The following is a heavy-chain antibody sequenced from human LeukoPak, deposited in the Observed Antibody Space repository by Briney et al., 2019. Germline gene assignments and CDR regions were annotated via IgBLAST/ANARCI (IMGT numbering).Heavy chain of an antibody. V-gene: IGHV4-39*01. J-gene: IGHJ6*03. CDR2: IYYSGST. D-gene: IGHD5-18*01. Sequence: SGTLSLTCTVSGGSISSSSYYWGWIRQPPGKGLEWIGSIYYSGSTYYNPSLKSRVTISVDTSKNQFSLKLSSVTAADTAVYYCASLPDVDTAMVTGYYYYMDVWAKGPRSPSP. CDR3: ASLPDVDTAMVTGYYYYMDV. CDR1: GGSISSSSYY.